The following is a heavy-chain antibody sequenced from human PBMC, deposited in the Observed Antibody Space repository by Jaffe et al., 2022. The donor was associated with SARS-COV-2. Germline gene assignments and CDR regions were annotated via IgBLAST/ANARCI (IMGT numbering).Heavy chain of an antibody. CDR2: ISAYNGNT. Sequence: QVQLVQSGAEVKKPGASVKVSCKASGYTFTSYGISWVRQAPGQGLEWMGWISAYNGNTNYAQKLQGRVTMTTDTSTSTAYMELRSLRSDDTAVYYCARDLGYYDSSGYYYPRYYFDYWGQGTLVTVSS. J-gene: IGHJ4*02. D-gene: IGHD3-22*01. V-gene: IGHV1-18*01. CDR1: GYTFTSYG. CDR3: ARDLGYYDSSGYYYPRYYFDY.